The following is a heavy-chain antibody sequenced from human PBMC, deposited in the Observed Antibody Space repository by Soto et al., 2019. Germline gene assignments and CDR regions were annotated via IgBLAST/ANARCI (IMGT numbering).Heavy chain of an antibody. Sequence: SETLSLTCTVSGGSISSYYWSWIQQPPGKGLEWIGYIYYSGSTNYNPSLKSRVTISVDTSKNQFSLKLSSVTAADTAVYYCARVVVAATAGGWFDPWGQGTLVTVSS. CDR1: GGSISSYY. J-gene: IGHJ5*02. V-gene: IGHV4-59*01. CDR2: IYYSGST. CDR3: ARVVVAATAGGWFDP. D-gene: IGHD2-15*01.